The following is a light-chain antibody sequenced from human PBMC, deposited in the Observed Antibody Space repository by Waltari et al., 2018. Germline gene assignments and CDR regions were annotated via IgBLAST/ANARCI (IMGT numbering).Light chain of an antibody. J-gene: IGLJ2*01. Sequence: QSVLTQPPSVSAAPGQKVTVSCSGSNSNIQNNRVSWYQHLVGAAPRLLIHGDTKRPSGIPDRFSGSKSGTSATLVITGLQTGDEADYYCATWDNSLNVVLFGGGTKLSVL. CDR3: ATWDNSLNVVL. CDR1: NSNIQNNR. CDR2: GDT. V-gene: IGLV1-51*01.